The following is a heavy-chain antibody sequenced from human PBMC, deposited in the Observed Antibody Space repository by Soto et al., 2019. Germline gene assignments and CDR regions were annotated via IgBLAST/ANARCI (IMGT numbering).Heavy chain of an antibody. J-gene: IGHJ4*02. CDR2: IIPIFGTA. CDR1: AGTFSSYA. D-gene: IGHD3-16*02. CDR3: AREREGNVARYLDY. Sequence: QAQLVQSGAEVKKPGSSVKVSCKASAGTFSSYAISWVRQAPGQGLEWMGGIIPIFGTANYAQKFQGRVTITADKSTSTAYMELSSLRSEDTAVYYCAREREGNVARYLDYWGQGTLVTVSS. V-gene: IGHV1-69*06.